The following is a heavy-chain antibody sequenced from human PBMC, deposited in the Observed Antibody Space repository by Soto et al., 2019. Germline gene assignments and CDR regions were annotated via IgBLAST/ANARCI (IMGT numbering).Heavy chain of an antibody. J-gene: IGHJ6*03. V-gene: IGHV4-34*01. CDR1: GGSFSGYY. Sequence: SETLSLTCAVYGGSFSGYYWSWIRQPPGKGLEWIGEINHSGSTNYNPSLKSRVTISVDTSKNQFSLKLSSVTAADTAVYYCARGRGYCSGGSCYEGYYYYMDVWGKGTTVTVSS. CDR2: INHSGST. CDR3: ARGRGYCSGGSCYEGYYYYMDV. D-gene: IGHD2-15*01.